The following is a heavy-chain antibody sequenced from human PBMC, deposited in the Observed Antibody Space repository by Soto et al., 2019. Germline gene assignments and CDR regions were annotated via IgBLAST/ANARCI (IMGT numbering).Heavy chain of an antibody. CDR3: ARAGRGYSYGYFDY. J-gene: IGHJ4*02. CDR1: GFTFSSYS. D-gene: IGHD5-18*01. Sequence: EVQLVESGGDLVQPRGSLRLSCAASGFTFSSYSMDWVRQAPGKGLEWVSYISSSSNTIYYADSVKGRFTISRDNAKNSLYLQMISLRDEDTAVYYCARAGRGYSYGYFDYWGQGTLVTVSS. CDR2: ISSSSNTI. V-gene: IGHV3-48*02.